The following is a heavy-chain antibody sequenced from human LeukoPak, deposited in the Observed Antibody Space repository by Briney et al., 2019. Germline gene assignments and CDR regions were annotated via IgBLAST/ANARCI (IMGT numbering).Heavy chain of an antibody. CDR2: ISDSGNTM. CDR3: VRHSNRDSGRPLDSDY. Sequence: PGGSLRLSCVASGFTLSDYYMSWIRQAPGKGLEWVLHISDSGNTMYYADSMRGRFTISRDNAKNSLFLQMNSLRAEDTAVYYCVRHSNRDSGRPLDSDYWAREPWSPSPQ. V-gene: IGHV3-11*01. J-gene: IGHJ4*02. CDR1: GFTLSDYY. D-gene: IGHD3-10*01.